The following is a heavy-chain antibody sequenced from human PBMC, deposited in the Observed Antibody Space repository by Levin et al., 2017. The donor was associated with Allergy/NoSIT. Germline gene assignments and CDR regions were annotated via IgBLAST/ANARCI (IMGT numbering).Heavy chain of an antibody. CDR1: GGSIGGNNYY. Sequence: PSETLSLTCTVSGGSIGGNNYYWGWIRQPPGKGLEWIASIYSAGTTYYNPSVKNRVTISVDTSKNQFSLKLTSVTAADTAVYYCARRCGPSSNWDFDYWGKGTLLTVSS. D-gene: IGHD4-11*01. CDR2: IYSAGTT. J-gene: IGHJ4*02. V-gene: IGHV4-39*01. CDR3: ARRCGPSSNWDFDY.